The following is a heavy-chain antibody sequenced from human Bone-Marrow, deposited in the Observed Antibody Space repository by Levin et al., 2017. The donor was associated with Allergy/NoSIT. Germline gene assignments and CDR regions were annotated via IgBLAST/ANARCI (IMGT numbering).Heavy chain of an antibody. D-gene: IGHD3-22*01. CDR2: TRNKANSYTT. J-gene: IGHJ3*02. CDR1: GFTFSDHY. V-gene: IGHV3-72*01. Sequence: SCAASGFTFSDHYMDWVRQAPGKGLEWVGRTRNKANSYTTEYAASVKGRFTISRDDSKNSLYLQMNSLKTEDTAVYYCARASATYYYDSSGYYAFDIWGQGTMVTVSS. CDR3: ARASATYYYDSSGYYAFDI.